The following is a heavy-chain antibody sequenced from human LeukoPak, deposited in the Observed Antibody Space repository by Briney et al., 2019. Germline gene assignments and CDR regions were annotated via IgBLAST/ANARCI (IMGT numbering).Heavy chain of an antibody. CDR3: ATDREGIAAAGQFDY. Sequence: ASVRVSCKVSGYTLTELSMHWVRQAPGKGSEWMGGFDPEDGETIYAQKFQGRVTMTEDTSTDTAYMELSSLRSEDTAVYYCATDREGIAAAGQFDYWGQGTLVTVSS. V-gene: IGHV1-24*01. CDR1: GYTLTELS. CDR2: FDPEDGET. D-gene: IGHD6-13*01. J-gene: IGHJ4*02.